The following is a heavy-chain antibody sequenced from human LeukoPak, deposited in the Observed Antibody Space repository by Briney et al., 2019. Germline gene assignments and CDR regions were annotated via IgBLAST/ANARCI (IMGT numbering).Heavy chain of an antibody. CDR1: GFTFSSYS. CDR3: ARAITMKVVSSDAFDN. D-gene: IGHD3-22*01. Sequence: AGGSLRLSCAASGFTFSSYSMDWVRQAPGKGLEWVSSISSSSSYIHYADSVKGRFTISRDNAKNSLYLQMITLRAEDTAVYYCARAITMKVVSSDAFDNWGQGTMVTVSS. CDR2: ISSSSSYI. V-gene: IGHV3-21*01. J-gene: IGHJ3*02.